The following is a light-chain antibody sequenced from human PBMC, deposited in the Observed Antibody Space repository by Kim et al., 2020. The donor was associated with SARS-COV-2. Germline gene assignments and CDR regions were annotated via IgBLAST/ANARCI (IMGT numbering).Light chain of an antibody. CDR1: QTVSSNY. CDR3: QQYGYLPII. CDR2: GAS. J-gene: IGKJ5*01. Sequence: EIVLTQSPGTLSLSPGERATLSCRVSQTVSSNYLAWYQQKLGQAPRLLIYGASRRATGIPDRFSGSGSGTVFTLTISRLEPEDFALYYCQQYGYLPIIFGQGTRLEIK. V-gene: IGKV3-20*01.